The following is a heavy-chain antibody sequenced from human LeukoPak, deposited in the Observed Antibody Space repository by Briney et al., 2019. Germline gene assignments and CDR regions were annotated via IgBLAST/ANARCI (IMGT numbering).Heavy chain of an antibody. J-gene: IGHJ4*02. V-gene: IGHV3-30*18. CDR2: ISYDGSDK. D-gene: IGHD5-18*01. Sequence: QAGRSLRLSCAASGFTFSSYGMDWVRQAPGKGLEWVAVISYDGSDKYYADSVKGRFTISRDNSKNTLYLQMNSLRVEDTAVYYCAKGVTLIQLGLHYFDYWGQGSLVTVSS. CDR3: AKGVTLIQLGLHYFDY. CDR1: GFTFSSYG.